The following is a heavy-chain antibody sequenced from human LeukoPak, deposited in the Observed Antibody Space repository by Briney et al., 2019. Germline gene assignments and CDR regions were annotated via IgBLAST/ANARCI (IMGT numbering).Heavy chain of an antibody. Sequence: GGSLRLSCAASGFTFSSFAMNWVRQAPGKGLDWVSAISGSGSNTYYADSVKGRFTISRENSKNTPYLQMNSLRAEDTAVYYCAKEVVNAPGGAFDIWGQGTMVTVSS. CDR1: GFTFSSFA. V-gene: IGHV3-23*01. CDR2: ISGSGSNT. J-gene: IGHJ3*02. CDR3: AKEVVNAPGGAFDI. D-gene: IGHD2-21*01.